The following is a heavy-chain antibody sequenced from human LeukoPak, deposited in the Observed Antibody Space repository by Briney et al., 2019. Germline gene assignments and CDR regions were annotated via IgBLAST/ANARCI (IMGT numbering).Heavy chain of an antibody. CDR1: GGTFSSYA. D-gene: IGHD3-22*01. CDR2: IISIFGTA. V-gene: IGHV1-69*13. J-gene: IGHJ3*02. Sequence: SVKVSCKASGGTFSSYAISWVRQAPGQGLEWMGGIISIFGTANYAQKFQGRVTITADESTSTAYMELSSLRSEDTAVYYCARDRYYYDSSGYYYRHDAFDIWGQGTMVTVSS. CDR3: ARDRYYYDSSGYYYRHDAFDI.